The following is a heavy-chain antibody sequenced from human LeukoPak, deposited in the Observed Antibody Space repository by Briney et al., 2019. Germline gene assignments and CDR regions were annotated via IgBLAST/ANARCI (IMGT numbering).Heavy chain of an antibody. CDR1: GGSITTNNW. J-gene: IGHJ4*02. D-gene: IGHD3-3*01. CDR3: ARATVTYDFWSGYPSYFDS. V-gene: IGHV4-4*02. Sequence: SGTLSLTCAVSGGSITTNNWWSWVRQPPGKGLEWIREIYHIGNTNYNPSLKSRVTMSVDKSKNQFSLSLRSVTAADTAVYYCARATVTYDFWSGYPSYFDSWGQGTLVTVSS. CDR2: IYHIGNT.